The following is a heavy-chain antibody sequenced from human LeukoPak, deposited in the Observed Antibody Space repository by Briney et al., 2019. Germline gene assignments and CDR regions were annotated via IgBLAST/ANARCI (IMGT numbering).Heavy chain of an antibody. CDR2: ISGSGTTI. D-gene: IGHD1-26*01. CDR3: ARGWDRAHPTGFEFDV. CDR1: GFTFSSYE. J-gene: IGHJ4*02. V-gene: IGHV3-48*03. Sequence: GGSLRLSCAASGFTFSSYEMNWVRQAPGKGLEWVSFISGSGTTINQPDSVKGRFTISRDNAKNSVHLQMDNLRVEDTAVYYCARGWDRAHPTGFEFDVWGQGTLVTVSS.